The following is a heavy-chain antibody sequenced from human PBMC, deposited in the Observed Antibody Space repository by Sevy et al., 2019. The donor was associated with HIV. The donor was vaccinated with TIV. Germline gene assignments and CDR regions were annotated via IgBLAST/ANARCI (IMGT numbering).Heavy chain of an antibody. Sequence: ASVKVSCKASGYTFTSYYMHWVRQAPGQGLEWMGIINPSGGSTSYAQKFQGRVNMTRDTSTSTVYTELSSLRSEATAVNYCARGSGSGNCFDYWGQGTLVTVSS. D-gene: IGHD3-10*01. J-gene: IGHJ4*02. CDR3: ARGSGSGNCFDY. CDR1: GYTFTSYY. V-gene: IGHV1-46*01. CDR2: INPSGGST.